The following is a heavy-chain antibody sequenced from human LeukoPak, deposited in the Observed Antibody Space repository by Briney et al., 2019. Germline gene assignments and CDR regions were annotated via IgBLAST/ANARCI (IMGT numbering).Heavy chain of an antibody. CDR1: GFTFGDFD. CDR2: IRTKAYGGTT. D-gene: IGHD3-22*01. J-gene: IGHJ4*02. Sequence: GGSLRLSCTTSGFTFGDFDLSWVRQAPGKGLEWVGFIRTKAYGGTTEYAASVKGRFTISRDDSKSIAYLQMNSLKTEDTAVYYCTRVVSSGSRKDYYFDYWGQGTLVTVSS. V-gene: IGHV3-49*04. CDR3: TRVVSSGSRKDYYFDY.